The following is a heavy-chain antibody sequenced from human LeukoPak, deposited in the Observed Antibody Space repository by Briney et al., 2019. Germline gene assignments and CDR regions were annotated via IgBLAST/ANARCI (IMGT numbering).Heavy chain of an antibody. V-gene: IGHV3-30*02. CDR3: AKMGKTENHYGSGRFSYYYYMDV. CDR1: GLSFGGYG. D-gene: IGHD3-10*01. Sequence: GGSLRLSCVAAGLSFGGYGMHWVRQAPGKGLEWVAYIRYDATDQNYADSVKGRFTISRDNSKNTLYLQMNSLRAEDTAVYYCAKMGKTENHYGSGRFSYYYYMDVWGKGTTVTISS. CDR2: IRYDATDQ. J-gene: IGHJ6*03.